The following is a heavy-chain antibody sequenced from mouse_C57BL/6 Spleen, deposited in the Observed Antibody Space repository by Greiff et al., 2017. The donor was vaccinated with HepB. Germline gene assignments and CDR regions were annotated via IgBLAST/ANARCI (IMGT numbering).Heavy chain of an antibody. J-gene: IGHJ4*01. CDR3: ARYDYDVARYAMDY. CDR2: IDPANGNT. Sequence: VQLKESVAELVRPGASVKLSCTASGFNIKNTYMNWVRQRPEQGLEWIGRIDPANGNTKYAPKFQGKATITADTSSNTAYLQLSSLTSEDTAIYYCARYDYDVARYAMDYWGQGTSVTVSS. D-gene: IGHD2-4*01. CDR1: GFNIKNTY. V-gene: IGHV14-3*01.